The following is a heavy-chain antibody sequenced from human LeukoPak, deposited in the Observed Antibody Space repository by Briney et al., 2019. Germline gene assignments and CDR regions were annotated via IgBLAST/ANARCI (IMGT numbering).Heavy chain of an antibody. J-gene: IGHJ4*02. CDR2: INHSGST. CDR1: GGSFSGYY. D-gene: IGHD7-27*01. Sequence: SETLSLTCAVYGGSFSGYYWSWIRQPPEKGLEWIGEINHSGSTNYNPSLKSRVTISVDTSKNQFSLKLSSVTAADTAVYYCARAGYWGLTADYWGQGTLVTVSS. CDR3: ARAGYWGLTADY. V-gene: IGHV4-34*01.